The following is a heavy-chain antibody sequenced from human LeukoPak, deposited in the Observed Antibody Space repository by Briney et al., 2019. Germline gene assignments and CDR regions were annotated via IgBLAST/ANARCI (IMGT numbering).Heavy chain of an antibody. Sequence: ASAKVSCKASGYTFYYYGISWVRQAPGQGLEWMGWVSAYNGNTNYAQKLQGRVTMTRDMSTSTVYMELSSLRSEDTAVYYCARAGGIAAAGFDYWGQGTLVTVSS. CDR1: GYTFYYYG. V-gene: IGHV1-18*01. D-gene: IGHD6-13*01. J-gene: IGHJ4*02. CDR2: VSAYNGNT. CDR3: ARAGGIAAAGFDY.